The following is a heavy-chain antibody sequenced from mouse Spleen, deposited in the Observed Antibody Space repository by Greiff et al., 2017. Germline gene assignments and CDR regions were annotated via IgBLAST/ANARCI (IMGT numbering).Heavy chain of an antibody. CDR1: GFAFSSYD. J-gene: IGHJ1*01. CDR3: AREYGNYFDV. CDR2: ISSGGSYT. D-gene: IGHD2-10*02. Sequence: EVKLMESGGGLVKPGGSLKLSCAASGFAFSSYDMSWVRQTPEKRLEWVATISSGGSYTYYPDSVKGRFTISRDNARNTLYLQMSSLRSEDTAVYYCAREYGNYFDVWGAGTTVTVSS. V-gene: IGHV5-9*02.